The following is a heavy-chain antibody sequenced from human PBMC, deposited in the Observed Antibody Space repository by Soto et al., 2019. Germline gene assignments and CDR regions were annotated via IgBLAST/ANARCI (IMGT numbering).Heavy chain of an antibody. V-gene: IGHV4-59*01. CDR1: GGSISSYY. D-gene: IGHD2-2*01. CDR3: ATGRDQGYYYYGMDV. Sequence: PSETLSLTCTVSGGSISSYYWSWIRQPPGKGLEWIGYIYYSGSTTYNPSLKSRVTISVDTSKNQFSLKLSSETAADTAVYYCATGRDQGYYYYGMDVWGQGTTVTVSS. J-gene: IGHJ6*02. CDR2: IYYSGST.